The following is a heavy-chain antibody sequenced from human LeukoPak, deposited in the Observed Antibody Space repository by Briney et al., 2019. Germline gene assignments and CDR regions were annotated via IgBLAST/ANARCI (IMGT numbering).Heavy chain of an antibody. D-gene: IGHD6-6*01. J-gene: IGHJ6*02. V-gene: IGHV1-18*01. Sequence: ASVKVSCKASGYTFTSYGISWVRQTPGQGLEWMGWISAYNGNTNYAQKLQGRVTMTIDTSTSTAYMELRSLRSDDTAVYYCATRIAARPVVDYYYYGMDVWGQGTTVTVSS. CDR3: ATRIAARPVVDYYYYGMDV. CDR1: GYTFTSYG. CDR2: ISAYNGNT.